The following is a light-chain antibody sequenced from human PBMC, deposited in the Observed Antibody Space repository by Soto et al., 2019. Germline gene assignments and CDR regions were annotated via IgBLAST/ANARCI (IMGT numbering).Light chain of an antibody. V-gene: IGLV2-14*03. CDR2: DVS. Sequence: QSVLTQPASVSGSPGQSITISCTGTSSDVGGYNYVSWYQHHPGKAPKLIISDVSDRPSGVSNRFSGSKSGNTASLTISGLQAEDEADYFCNSYTSSYTLPFVFEIGTRVTVL. J-gene: IGLJ1*01. CDR3: NSYTSSYTLPFV. CDR1: SSDVGGYNY.